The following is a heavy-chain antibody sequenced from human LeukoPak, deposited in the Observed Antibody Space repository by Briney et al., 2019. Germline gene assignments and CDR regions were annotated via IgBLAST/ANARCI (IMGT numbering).Heavy chain of an antibody. Sequence: GGSLRLSCAASGFTFSSYGMHWVRQAPGKGLEWVAVISYDGSNKYYADSVKGRFTISRDNSENTLYLQMNSLRAEDTAVYYCAKEAAFGGMGGAYYFDYWGQGTLVTVSS. J-gene: IGHJ4*02. V-gene: IGHV3-30*18. CDR2: ISYDGSNK. CDR3: AKEAAFGGMGGAYYFDY. D-gene: IGHD1-26*01. CDR1: GFTFSSYG.